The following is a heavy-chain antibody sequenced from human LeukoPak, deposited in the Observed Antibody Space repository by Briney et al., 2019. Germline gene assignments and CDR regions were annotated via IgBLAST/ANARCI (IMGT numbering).Heavy chain of an antibody. CDR2: IRSKAYGGTT. CDR1: GFTFGDYA. D-gene: IGHD3-3*01. J-gene: IGHJ6*02. CDR3: TRGLGFQLGVYYYYGMDV. Sequence: GGSLRLSCTASGFTFGDYAMSWVRQAPGKGLEWVGFIRSKAYGGTTEYAASVKGRFTISRDDSKSIAYLQMNSLKTEDTAVYYCTRGLGFQLGVYYYYGMDVWGQGTTVTVSS. V-gene: IGHV3-49*04.